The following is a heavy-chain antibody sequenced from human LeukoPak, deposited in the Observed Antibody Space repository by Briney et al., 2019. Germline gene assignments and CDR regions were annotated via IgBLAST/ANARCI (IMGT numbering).Heavy chain of an antibody. V-gene: IGHV3-48*03. Sequence: QPGGSLRLSCAASGFTFSSYEMHWVRQAPGKGPEWISYISSSGSTIYYADSVKGRFTISRDNGKNSLYLQMNSLRAEDTAVYYCARVHYNTAMVDIDHWGQGTLVTVSS. CDR3: ARVHYNTAMVDIDH. CDR1: GFTFSSYE. D-gene: IGHD5-18*01. J-gene: IGHJ4*02. CDR2: ISSSGSTI.